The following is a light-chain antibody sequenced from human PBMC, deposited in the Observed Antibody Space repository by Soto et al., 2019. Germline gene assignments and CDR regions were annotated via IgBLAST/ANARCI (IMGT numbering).Light chain of an antibody. CDR2: AAS. CDR1: QRLSYLATKY. J-gene: IGKJ2*01. Sequence: IVLTQSPGTLSFSPGERANFSCRASQRLSYLATKYVAWYQQKLGQAPRLLIFAASNRATGIPDWFSDTGSRTDFALTIRRLEPENFAMCYCHFFVSSPFAYTFGQVNKLEI. CDR3: HFFVSSPFAYT. V-gene: IGKV3-20*01.